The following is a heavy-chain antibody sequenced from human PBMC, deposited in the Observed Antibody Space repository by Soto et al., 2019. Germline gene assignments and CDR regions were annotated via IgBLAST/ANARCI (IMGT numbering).Heavy chain of an antibody. CDR3: AREKKRVYSNYIPAFGFYGMNV. V-gene: IGHV1-46*01. J-gene: IGHJ6*02. CDR1: GYTFADHY. Sequence: ASVQVSCKCSGYTFADHYIHWVRQAPGQRFEWMGMVDPSDGATKSAQKFQGRVTMTRDTSTTTMYMHLRSLNSEDAATYYCAREKKRVYSNYIPAFGFYGMNVWGQGTTVTVSS. D-gene: IGHD4-4*01. CDR2: VDPSDGAT.